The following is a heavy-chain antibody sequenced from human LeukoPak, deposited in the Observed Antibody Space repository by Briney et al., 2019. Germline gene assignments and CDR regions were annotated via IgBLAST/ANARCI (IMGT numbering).Heavy chain of an antibody. Sequence: VGSLRLSSAASGFTSSRDWMSWVPQAPGEGLEWVANIKQDGSEKYNVDSVKGRFTISRDNAENSLYLQMNSLRAEDTAVYYCASEGGATSGWFDPWGEGTLVTVSS. CDR3: ASEGGATSGWFDP. CDR2: IKQDGSEK. CDR1: GFTSSRDW. V-gene: IGHV3-7*01. J-gene: IGHJ5*02. D-gene: IGHD1-26*01.